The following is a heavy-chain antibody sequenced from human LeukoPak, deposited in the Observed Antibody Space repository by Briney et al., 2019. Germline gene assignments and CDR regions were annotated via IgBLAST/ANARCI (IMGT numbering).Heavy chain of an antibody. CDR3: AKDHCSSTSCYYYYYYYYMDV. D-gene: IGHD2-2*01. Sequence: GGSLRLSCAASGFTFSSYGMHWVRQAPGKGLEWVAFIRYDGSNKYYADSVKGRFTISRDNSKNTLYLQMNSLRAEDTAVYYCAKDHCSSTSCYYYYYYYYMDVWGKGTTVTVSS. J-gene: IGHJ6*03. V-gene: IGHV3-30*02. CDR1: GFTFSSYG. CDR2: IRYDGSNK.